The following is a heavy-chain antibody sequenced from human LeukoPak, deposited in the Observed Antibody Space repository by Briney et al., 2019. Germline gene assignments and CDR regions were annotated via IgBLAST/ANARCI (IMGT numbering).Heavy chain of an antibody. J-gene: IGHJ4*02. CDR1: GGSVSSGSYY. CDR3: ARGLTR. Sequence: KPSETLSLTCTVSGGSVSSGSYYWSWIRQPPGKGLEWIGYIYYSGSTNYNPSLKSRVTISVDTSKNQFSLKLSSMTAADTAVYYCARGLTRWGQGTLVTVSS. CDR2: IYYSGST. V-gene: IGHV4-61*01. D-gene: IGHD6-19*01.